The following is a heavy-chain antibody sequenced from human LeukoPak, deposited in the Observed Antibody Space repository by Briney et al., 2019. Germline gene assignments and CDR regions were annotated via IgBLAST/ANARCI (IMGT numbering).Heavy chain of an antibody. J-gene: IGHJ3*01. CDR3: ARGSTMDYYTFDV. CDR2: ISYDGSNK. V-gene: IGHV3-30-3*01. D-gene: IGHD3-10*01. Sequence: GRSLRLSCAASGFTLSSYAMHSVRQAPGKGLEWVVVISYDGSNKYYADSVKGRFTISRDNSKNTLYLQMNSLRAEDTAVYYCARGSTMDYYTFDVWGQGTLVTVSS. CDR1: GFTLSSYA.